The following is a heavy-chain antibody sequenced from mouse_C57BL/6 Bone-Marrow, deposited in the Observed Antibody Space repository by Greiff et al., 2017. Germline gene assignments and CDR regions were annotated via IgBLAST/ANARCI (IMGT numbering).Heavy chain of an antibody. V-gene: IGHV1-7*01. J-gene: IGHJ3*01. CDR2: INPSSGYT. Sequence: QVRLQQSGAELAKPGASVKLSCKASGYTFTSYWMHLVKQRPGQGMEWIGYINPSSGYTKYNQKFKDKATLTADKFSSTAYMQLRSLTYEDSAVYYCARLAWFAYWGQGTLVTVSA. CDR3: ARLAWFAY. CDR1: GYTFTSYW.